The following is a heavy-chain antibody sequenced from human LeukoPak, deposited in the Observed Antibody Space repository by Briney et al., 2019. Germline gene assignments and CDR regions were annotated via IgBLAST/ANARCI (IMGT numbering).Heavy chain of an antibody. CDR2: INPKSAGT. CDR3: VRDNDSRDPPHFDY. D-gene: IGHD3-16*01. J-gene: IGHJ4*02. Sequence: ASVKISCKASGYTFTGYCMHWVRQAPGQGLEWMGWINPKSAGTNHAQKFQGRVTMTRDTSISTTYMELSSLRSEDTAVYYCVRDNDSRDPPHFDYWGQGTLVTVSS. V-gene: IGHV1-2*02. CDR1: GYTFTGYC.